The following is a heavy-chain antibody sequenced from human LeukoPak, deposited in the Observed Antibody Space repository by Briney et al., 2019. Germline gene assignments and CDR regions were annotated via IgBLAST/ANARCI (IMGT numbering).Heavy chain of an antibody. CDR1: GGSISSSSYY. D-gene: IGHD2-2*01. Sequence: SETLSLTCTVSGGSISSSSYYWGWIRQPPGKGLEWIGSIYYSGSTYYNPSLKSRVTISVDTSKNHFSLKLSSVTAADTAVYYCARHFRIGYCSSTSCFDAFDIWGQGTMVTVSS. CDR2: IYYSGST. V-gene: IGHV4-39*01. CDR3: ARHFRIGYCSSTSCFDAFDI. J-gene: IGHJ3*02.